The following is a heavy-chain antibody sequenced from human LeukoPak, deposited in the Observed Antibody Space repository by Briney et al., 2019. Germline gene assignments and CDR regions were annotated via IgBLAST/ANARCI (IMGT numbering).Heavy chain of an antibody. J-gene: IGHJ6*02. D-gene: IGHD5-18*01. V-gene: IGHV1-69*13. Sequence: SVKVSCKASGGTSSSYAISWVRQAPGQGLEWMGGIIPIFGTANYAQKFQGRVTITADESTSTAYMELSSLRSEDTAVYYCACGYSYGYGMDVWGQGTTVTVSS. CDR2: IIPIFGTA. CDR1: GGTSSSYA. CDR3: ACGYSYGYGMDV.